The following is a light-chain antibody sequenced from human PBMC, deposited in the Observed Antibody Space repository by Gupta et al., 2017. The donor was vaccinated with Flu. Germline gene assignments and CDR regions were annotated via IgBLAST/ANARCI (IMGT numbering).Light chain of an antibody. CDR3: QQRSNFT. V-gene: IGKV3D-11*01. Sequence: DIVLTQSPATLSLSPGERATLSCRASQGVSSYLAWYQQKPGQAPRLLIYDASNRATGIPARFSGSGPGTDFTRTISSLEPEDFAVYYCQQRSNFTFGGGTKVEIK. CDR1: QGVSSY. J-gene: IGKJ4*01. CDR2: DAS.